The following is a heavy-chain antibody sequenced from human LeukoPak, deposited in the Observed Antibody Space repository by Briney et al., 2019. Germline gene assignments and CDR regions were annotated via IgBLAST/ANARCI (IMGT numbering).Heavy chain of an antibody. CDR3: AREQSTSGHAGAFDI. CDR1: GFTLWRHG. J-gene: IGHJ3*02. D-gene: IGHD5-12*01. CDR2: TWYGGS. V-gene: IGHV3-33*01. Sequence: GKSLRLSCTTSGFTLWRHGMHWVRQASGKGLEWVAVTWYGGSDYADSVRGRFSVSRDIFGNTVYLQMDNLRVEDTALYYCAREQSTSGHAGAFDIWGQGTVVTVSS.